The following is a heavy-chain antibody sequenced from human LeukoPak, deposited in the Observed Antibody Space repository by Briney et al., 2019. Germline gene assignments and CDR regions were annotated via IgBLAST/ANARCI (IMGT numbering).Heavy chain of an antibody. CDR1: GFTFTSYA. CDR3: ATYGSSGSYSYEFDY. D-gene: IGHD3-22*01. V-gene: IGHV3-23*01. CDR2: ISGSGGYT. J-gene: IGHJ4*02. Sequence: GGSLRLSCAASGFTFTSYAMSWVRQAPGKGLEWVSGISGSGGYTYYADSVKGRFTISRDNSKNTLYLQMNSLRAEDTAVYYSATYGSSGSYSYEFDYWGPGTLVTVSS.